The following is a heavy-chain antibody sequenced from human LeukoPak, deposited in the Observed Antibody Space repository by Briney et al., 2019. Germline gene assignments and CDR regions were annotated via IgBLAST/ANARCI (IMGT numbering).Heavy chain of an antibody. D-gene: IGHD2-15*01. V-gene: IGHV1-69*05. CDR1: GGTFSNYA. CDR3: ASEGYCSGGSCYLGSYYFDY. Sequence: GSSVKVSCKASGGTFSNYAISWVRQAPGQGLEWMGGIIPIFGTANYAQKFQGRVTITTDESTSTAYMELSSLRSEDTAVYYCASEGYCSGGSCYLGSYYFDYWGQGTLVTVSS. J-gene: IGHJ4*02. CDR2: IIPIFGTA.